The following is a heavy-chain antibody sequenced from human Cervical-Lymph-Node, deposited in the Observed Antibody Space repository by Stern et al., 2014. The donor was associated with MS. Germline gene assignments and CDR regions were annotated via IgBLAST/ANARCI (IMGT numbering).Heavy chain of an antibody. CDR1: GYTFTRYS. V-gene: IGHV7-4-1*02. D-gene: IGHD1/OR15-1a*01. Sequence: QVQLVQSGSELKKPGASVVLSCKASGYTFTRYSMNWVRQAPGQGLEWLGRINTKTGNLTYAQGFSGRFVISLDTSVNTASLQISSLKPEDTAVYYCAREPSYSSNLNNLNNYWGQGALVTVSS. CDR3: AREPSYSSNLNNLNNY. J-gene: IGHJ4*02. CDR2: INTKTGNL.